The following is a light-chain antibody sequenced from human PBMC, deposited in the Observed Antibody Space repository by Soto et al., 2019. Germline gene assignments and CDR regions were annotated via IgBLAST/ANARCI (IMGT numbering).Light chain of an antibody. J-gene: IGLJ1*01. CDR3: SSHGGNSPYV. Sequence: QSAPTQPPSASGSPGQSVAIACTGTTSDIGGYDYVSWYQQHPGKAPKLMIYEVNKTPSGVPDRFSGSKSGNTASLTVSGLQAEDEADYCCSSHGGNSPYVFGTGTKLTVL. V-gene: IGLV2-8*01. CDR1: TSDIGGYDY. CDR2: EVN.